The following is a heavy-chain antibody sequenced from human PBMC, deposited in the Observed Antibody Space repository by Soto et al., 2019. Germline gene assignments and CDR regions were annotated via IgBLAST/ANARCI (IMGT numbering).Heavy chain of an antibody. D-gene: IGHD3-10*01. CDR2: IIPIFGTA. CDR3: AMAPGGYNWFDP. CDR1: GGTFSSYA. V-gene: IGHV1-69*13. Sequence: ASVKVSCKASGGTFSSYAISWVRQAPGQGLEWMGGIIPIFGTANYAQKFQGRVTITADESTSTAYMELSSLRSEDTAVYYCAMAPGGYNWFDPWGQGTLVTVSS. J-gene: IGHJ5*02.